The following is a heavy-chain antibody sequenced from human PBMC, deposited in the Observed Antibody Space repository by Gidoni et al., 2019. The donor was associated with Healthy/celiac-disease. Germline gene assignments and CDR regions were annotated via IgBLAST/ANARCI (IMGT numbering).Heavy chain of an antibody. V-gene: IGHV4-34*01. Sequence: QVQLQQWGAGLLKPSETLSLTCAVYGGSFSGYYWSWIRQPPGKGLEWLGEINHSGSTNYNPSLKSRVTISVDTSKNQFSLKLSSVTAADTAVYYCARGRVRLRGYSYGFYYYYGMDVWGQGTTVTVSS. CDR2: INHSGST. J-gene: IGHJ6*02. D-gene: IGHD5-18*01. CDR1: GGSFSGYY. CDR3: ARGRVRLRGYSYGFYYYYGMDV.